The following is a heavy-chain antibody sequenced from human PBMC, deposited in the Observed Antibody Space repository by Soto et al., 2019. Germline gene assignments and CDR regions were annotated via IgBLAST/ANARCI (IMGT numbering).Heavy chain of an antibody. CDR3: ARHSNYYDITI. V-gene: IGHV4-4*07. CDR1: GGSISAYY. Sequence: PSETLSLTCTVSGGSISAYYWSWIRQPAGKGMEWVGRVHATDGTKYNPSLKSRVTMSIDTSKNQFSLNLGSLTASDTAMYYCARHSNYYDITIWGQGTLVTVSS. J-gene: IGHJ4*02. CDR2: VHATDGT. D-gene: IGHD3-22*01.